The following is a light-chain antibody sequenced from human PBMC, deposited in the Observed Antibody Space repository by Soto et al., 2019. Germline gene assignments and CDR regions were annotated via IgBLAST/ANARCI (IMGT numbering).Light chain of an antibody. CDR3: MQALQTLYT. V-gene: IGKV4-1*01. CDR1: QSVLYSSTNNNY. Sequence: DIVMTQSPDSLAVSLGERATINCKSSQSVLYSSTNNNYLAWHQQKPGQPPKLLIYWASTRESGVPDRFSGSGSGTDFTLTISSLQAEDVAVYYCMQALQTLYTFGQGTKLDIK. CDR2: WAS. J-gene: IGKJ2*01.